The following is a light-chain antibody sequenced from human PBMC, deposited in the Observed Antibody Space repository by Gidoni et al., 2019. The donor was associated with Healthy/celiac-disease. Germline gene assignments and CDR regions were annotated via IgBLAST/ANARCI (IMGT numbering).Light chain of an antibody. CDR1: QSVSSY. V-gene: IGKV3-11*01. Sequence: DIVLTQSPATLSLSPGERATLSRRASQSVSSYLAWYQQKPGQAPRLLIYDASNRATGIPARFSGSGSGTDFTLTISSLEPEDFAVYYCQQRSNWPRLTFGGGTKVEIK. CDR2: DAS. J-gene: IGKJ4*01. CDR3: QQRSNWPRLT.